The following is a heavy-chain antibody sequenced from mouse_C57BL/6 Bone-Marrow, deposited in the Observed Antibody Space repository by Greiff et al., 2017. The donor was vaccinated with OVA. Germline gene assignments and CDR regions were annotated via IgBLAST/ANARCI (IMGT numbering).Heavy chain of an antibody. CDR3: TSYGNFDY. CDR2: IDPENGDT. V-gene: IGHV14-4*01. CDR1: GFNIKDDY. Sequence: EVQLQQSGAELVRPGASVKLSCTASGFNIKDDYMHWVKQRPEQGLEWIGWIDPENGDTEYASKFQDKATITADTSSNTAYLQLSSLTSEDTAVYYCTSYGNFDYGGQGTTLTVSS. D-gene: IGHD2-1*01. J-gene: IGHJ2*01.